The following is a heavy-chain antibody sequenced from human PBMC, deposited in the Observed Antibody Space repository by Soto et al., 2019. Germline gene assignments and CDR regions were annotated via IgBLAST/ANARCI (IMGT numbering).Heavy chain of an antibody. V-gene: IGHV3-66*01. D-gene: IGHD5-12*01. Sequence: EVQLVESGGGLVQPGGSLRLSCAASGFTVSSNYMSWVRQAPGKGLEWVSVIYSGGSTYYADSVKGRFTISRDNSKNTLYLQMNSLRAEDTAVNYCAREYSGYDNYYYYYMDVWGKGTTVTVSS. J-gene: IGHJ6*03. CDR1: GFTVSSNY. CDR2: IYSGGST. CDR3: AREYSGYDNYYYYYMDV.